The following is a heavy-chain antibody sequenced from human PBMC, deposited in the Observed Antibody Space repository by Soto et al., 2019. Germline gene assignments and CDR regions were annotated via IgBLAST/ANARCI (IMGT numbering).Heavy chain of an antibody. D-gene: IGHD5-18*01. Sequence: SLRLSCAASGFTFSSYSMNWVRQAPGKGLEWVSYISSSSSTIYYADSVKGRFTISRDNAKNSLYLQMNSLRDEDTAVYYCARVNSYSYYYYGMDVWGQGTTVTVSS. V-gene: IGHV3-48*02. CDR1: GFTFSSYS. J-gene: IGHJ6*02. CDR3: ARVNSYSYYYYGMDV. CDR2: ISSSSSTI.